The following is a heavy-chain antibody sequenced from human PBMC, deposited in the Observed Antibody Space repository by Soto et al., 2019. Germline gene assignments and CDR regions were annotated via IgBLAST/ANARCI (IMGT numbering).Heavy chain of an antibody. Sequence: QVQLVESGGGLVKPGGSLRLSCAASGFTFSDYYMTWIRQAPGKGLEWVSYISSRGSTIYYADSVKGRFTISRDNGQNLLYLPMDRLRAEGTAGYFWAREPRKYYFDYWGQGTLVTVSS. CDR1: GFTFSDYY. CDR3: AREPRKYYFDY. V-gene: IGHV3-11*01. J-gene: IGHJ4*02. CDR2: ISSRGSTI.